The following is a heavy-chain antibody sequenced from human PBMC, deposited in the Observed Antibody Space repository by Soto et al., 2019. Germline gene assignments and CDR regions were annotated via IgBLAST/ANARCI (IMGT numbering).Heavy chain of an antibody. Sequence: VFWGSCGDFCWSRISKTQRKWLEWIGEINHSGSANYIPSLRSRVTISVDTSKNQFSLKLNSVTAADTAVYYCARGRLHVGELSFNDLAFWGQGTLVTVSS. CDR2: INHSGSA. V-gene: IGHV4-34*01. CDR1: WGSCGDFC. D-gene: IGHD3-16*02. J-gene: IGHJ4*02. CDR3: ARGRLHVGELSFNDLAF.